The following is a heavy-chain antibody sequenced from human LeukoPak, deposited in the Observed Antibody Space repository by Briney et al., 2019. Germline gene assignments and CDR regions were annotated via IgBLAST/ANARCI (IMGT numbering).Heavy chain of an antibody. V-gene: IGHV1-58*02. CDR1: GFIFRNSA. J-gene: IGHJ4*02. CDR2: IIVGNGKT. Sequence: SVKVSCKASGFIFRNSAIQWVRQARGQPLEWMGWIIVGNGKTDYAQKFQDRVIITNDMSTSTVYMELRNLGSEDTALYYCAADLEHGFALWGPGTLVTVSS. CDR3: AADLEHGFAL. D-gene: IGHD3-10*01.